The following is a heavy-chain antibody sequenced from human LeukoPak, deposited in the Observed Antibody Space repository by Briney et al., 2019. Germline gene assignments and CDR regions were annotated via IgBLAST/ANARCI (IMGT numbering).Heavy chain of an antibody. CDR1: GFTFSSYG. V-gene: IGHV3-30*02. Sequence: GGSLRLSCAASGFTFSSYGMHWVRQAPGKGLEWVAFIRYDGSNKYYADSVKGRFTISRDNSKNTLYLQMNSLRAEDTAVYYCAKVGYCSSTSCYGIDYWGQGTLVTVSS. J-gene: IGHJ4*02. D-gene: IGHD2-2*01. CDR2: IRYDGSNK. CDR3: AKVGYCSSTSCYGIDY.